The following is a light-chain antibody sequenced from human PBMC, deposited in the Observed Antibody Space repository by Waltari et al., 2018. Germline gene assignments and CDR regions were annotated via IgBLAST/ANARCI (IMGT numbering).Light chain of an antibody. CDR2: DVT. V-gene: IGLV2-11*01. CDR1: SSDVGAYKY. J-gene: IGLJ1*01. CDR3: CSYAGDSSYV. Sequence: QSALTQPRSVSGSPGQSVTISCTGTSSDVGAYKYVSWYPHHPGKAPKLILFDVTKRPSGVPDRFSGSKSGDTASLTISGLEASDESDYFCCSYAGDSSYVFGTGTTVSVL.